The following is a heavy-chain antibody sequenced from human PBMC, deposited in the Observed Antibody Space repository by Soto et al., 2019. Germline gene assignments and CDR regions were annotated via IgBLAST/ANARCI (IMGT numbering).Heavy chain of an antibody. Sequence: QVQLQQWGAGLLKPSETLSLTCAVYGGSFSGYYWSWIREPPGKGLEWIGEINHSGSTNYNPSLKSRVTILVDTSKNQFSLKLSSVTAADTAVYYCARVYGMRGYRGLKGMDVWGQGTTVTVSS. V-gene: IGHV4-34*01. J-gene: IGHJ6*02. D-gene: IGHD4-4*01. CDR3: ARVYGMRGYRGLKGMDV. CDR1: GGSFSGYY. CDR2: INHSGST.